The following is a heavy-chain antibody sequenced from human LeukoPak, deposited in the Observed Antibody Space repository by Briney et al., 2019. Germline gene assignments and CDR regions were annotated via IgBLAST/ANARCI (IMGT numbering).Heavy chain of an antibody. J-gene: IGHJ6*02. CDR3: AKGVYTRVTLCYYYGMDV. V-gene: IGHV3-23*01. D-gene: IGHD2-21*02. Sequence: GGSLRLSCAASGFTFSSYAMSWVRQAPGKGLEWVSAISGSGSSTYYADSVKGRFTISRDNSKNTLYLQMNSLRAEDTAVYYCAKGVYTRVTLCYYYGMDVWGQGTTVTVSS. CDR1: GFTFSSYA. CDR2: ISGSGSST.